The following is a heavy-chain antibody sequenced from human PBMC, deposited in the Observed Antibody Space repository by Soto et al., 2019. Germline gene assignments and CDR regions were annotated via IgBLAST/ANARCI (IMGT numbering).Heavy chain of an antibody. CDR2: INHSGST. Sequence: QVQLQQWGAGLLKPSETLSLTCAVYGGSFSGYYWSWIRQPPGKGLEWIGEINHSGSTNYNPSLKRRVTISVDTSKNQFSLKLSSVTAADTAVYYCARAGGLRLWFGELSGGMDVWGQGTTVTVSS. D-gene: IGHD3-10*01. V-gene: IGHV4-34*01. J-gene: IGHJ6*02. CDR3: ARAGGLRLWFGELSGGMDV. CDR1: GGSFSGYY.